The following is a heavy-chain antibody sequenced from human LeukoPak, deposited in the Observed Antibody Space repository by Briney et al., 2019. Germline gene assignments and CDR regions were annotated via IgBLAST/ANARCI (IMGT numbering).Heavy chain of an antibody. CDR2: VYYSGST. D-gene: IGHD3-22*01. Sequence: SETLSLTCTVSGGSISSGSYYWGWIRQPPGKGLEWIGSVYYSGSTYYNPSLKGGVTISVDTSKNQFSLKLSSVTAADTAVYYCARLWMFHYYYENNGQRNWFDPWGQGTLVTVSS. CDR1: GGSISSGSYY. J-gene: IGHJ5*02. CDR3: ARLWMFHYYYENNGQRNWFDP. V-gene: IGHV4-39*01.